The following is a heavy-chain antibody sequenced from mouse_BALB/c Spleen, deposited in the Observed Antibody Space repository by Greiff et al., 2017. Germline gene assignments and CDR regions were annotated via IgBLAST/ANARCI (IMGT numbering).Heavy chain of an antibody. V-gene: IGHV1-55*01. CDR3: ARWGSYYAMDY. CDR1: GYNFTSYW. Sequence: QVQLQQPGAELVKPGTSVKLSCKASGYNFTSYWINWVKLRPGQGLEWIGDIYPGSGSTNYNEKFKSKATLTVDTSSSTAYMQLSSLASEDSALYYCARWGSYYAMDYWGQGTSVTVSS. CDR2: IYPGSGST. J-gene: IGHJ4*01.